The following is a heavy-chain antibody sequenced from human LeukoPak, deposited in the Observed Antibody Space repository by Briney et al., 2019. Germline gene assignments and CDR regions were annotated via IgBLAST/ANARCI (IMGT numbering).Heavy chain of an antibody. V-gene: IGHV1-2*02. CDR2: INPNSGGT. J-gene: IGHJ4*02. CDR1: GYTFTGYY. Sequence: GASVKVSCKASGYTFTGYYMHWVRQAPGQGLEWMGWINPNSGGTNYAQKFQGRVTMTRDTSISTAYMELSRLRSDDTAVYYCARGNYYGSGSPDYWGQGTLVTVSS. CDR3: ARGNYYGSGSPDY. D-gene: IGHD3-10*01.